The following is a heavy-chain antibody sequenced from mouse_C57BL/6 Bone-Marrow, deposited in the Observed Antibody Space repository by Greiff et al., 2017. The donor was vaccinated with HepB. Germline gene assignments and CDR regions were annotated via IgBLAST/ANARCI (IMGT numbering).Heavy chain of an antibody. J-gene: IGHJ2*01. V-gene: IGHV5-6*02. CDR1: GFTFSSYG. CDR2: ISSGGSYT. CDR3: ARRGYGSSWFDY. D-gene: IGHD1-1*01. Sequence: EVMLVESGGDLVKPGGSLKLSCAASGFTFSSYGMSWVRQTPDKRLEWVATISSGGSYTYYPDSVKGRFTISRDNAKNTRYLQMSSLKSEDTAMYYCARRGYGSSWFDYWGQGTTLTVSS.